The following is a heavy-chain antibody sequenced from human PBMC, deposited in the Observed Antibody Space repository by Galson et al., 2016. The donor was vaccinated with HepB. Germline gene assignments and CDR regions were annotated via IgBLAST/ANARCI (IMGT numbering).Heavy chain of an antibody. CDR2: ISYDGSNK. V-gene: IGHV3-30*03. CDR1: GFTFSRYG. J-gene: IGHJ6*04. D-gene: IGHD2-2*01. Sequence: LRLSCAVSGFTFSRYGMYWVRQAPAKGLEWVALISYDGSNKYYADSVKGRFTISRDNSKNTLSLQMNSLTADDTAIYYCVQGSTAPAVWGKGTTVTVSS. CDR3: VQGSTAPAV.